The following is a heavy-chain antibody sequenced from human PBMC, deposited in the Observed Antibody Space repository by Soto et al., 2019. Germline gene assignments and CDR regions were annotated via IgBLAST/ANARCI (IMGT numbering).Heavy chain of an antibody. V-gene: IGHV1-69*05. D-gene: IGHD3-3*02. Sequence: QVQLMQSGAEVKKPGSSVKVSCKASGGTFSTSAISWVRQAPGEGLEWVGGIMPVFATPDYAQKFQGRVTXSXDXXTTTASLELTSLTTDDTAVYYCARDKDRQQLGGNYYYILDVWGQGTAITVSS. J-gene: IGHJ6*02. CDR2: IMPVFATP. CDR3: ARDKDRQQLGGNYYYILDV. CDR1: GGTFSTSA.